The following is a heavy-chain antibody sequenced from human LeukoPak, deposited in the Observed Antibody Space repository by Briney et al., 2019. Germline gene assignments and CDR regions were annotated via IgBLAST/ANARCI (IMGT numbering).Heavy chain of an antibody. V-gene: IGHV4-34*01. Sequence: SETLSLTCAVYGGSFSGYYWSWIRQPPGKGLEWIGETNHSGSTNYNPSLKGRVTISVDTSKNQFSLKLSSVTAADTAVYYCARAPYGYYFDYWGQGTLVTVSS. CDR2: TNHSGST. D-gene: IGHD3-10*01. CDR3: ARAPYGYYFDY. J-gene: IGHJ4*02. CDR1: GGSFSGYY.